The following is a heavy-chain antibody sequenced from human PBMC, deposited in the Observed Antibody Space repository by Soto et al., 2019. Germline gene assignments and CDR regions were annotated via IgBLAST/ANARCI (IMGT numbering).Heavy chain of an antibody. CDR1: GFTFSSYA. Sequence: GGSLRLSCAASGFTFSSYAMSWVRQAPGKGLEWVSAISGSGGSTYYADSVNGRLTITRDNSKNTMYLQMNSLSAEATAVYYCAKRLGHDGSGQRIFDYWGQGTLVTVSS. V-gene: IGHV3-23*01. CDR2: ISGSGGST. J-gene: IGHJ4*02. CDR3: AKRLGHDGSGQRIFDY. D-gene: IGHD3-10*01.